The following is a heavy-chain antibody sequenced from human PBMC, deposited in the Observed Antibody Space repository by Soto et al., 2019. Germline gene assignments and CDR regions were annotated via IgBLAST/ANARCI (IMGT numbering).Heavy chain of an antibody. CDR3: ARDHDHSSGWYGIDF. D-gene: IGHD6-19*01. Sequence: PSQTLSLTCAISGDSVSGKSAAWNWIRQSPSRGLEWLGRTYYRSKWYNEYALSVKSRISIKPDTSKNHFSLQLDSVTPDDTAVYYCARDHDHSSGWYGIDFWGQGTLVTVSS. CDR1: GDSVSGKSAA. V-gene: IGHV6-1*01. CDR2: TYYRSKWYN. J-gene: IGHJ4*02.